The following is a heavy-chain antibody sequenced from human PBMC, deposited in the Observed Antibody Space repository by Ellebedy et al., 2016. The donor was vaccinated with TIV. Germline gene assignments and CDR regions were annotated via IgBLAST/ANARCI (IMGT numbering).Heavy chain of an antibody. V-gene: IGHV3-48*01. Sequence: GESLKISXAASGFTFSSYSMNWVRQAPGKGLEWVSYISSSSSTIYYADSVKGRFTISRDNAKNSLYLQMNSLRAEDTAVYYCARSPMSKLVEYFDYWGQGTLVTVSS. CDR1: GFTFSSYS. CDR2: ISSSSSTI. D-gene: IGHD6-6*01. CDR3: ARSPMSKLVEYFDY. J-gene: IGHJ4*02.